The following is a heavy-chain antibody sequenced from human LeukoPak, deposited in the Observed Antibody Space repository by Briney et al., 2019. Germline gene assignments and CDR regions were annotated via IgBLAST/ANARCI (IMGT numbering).Heavy chain of an antibody. CDR1: GFTFSSHW. CDR2: INSDGSTT. J-gene: IGHJ6*03. D-gene: IGHD3-16*01. Sequence: PGGPLRLSCAASGFTFSSHWMHWVRQAPGKGLVWVSRINSDGSTTSYADSVKGRFTISRDNAKKALYLQMNCLRAEDTALYYCTKGMGQFYYYYYMDVWGKGTTVTVSS. CDR3: TKGMGQFYYYYYMDV. V-gene: IGHV3-74*01.